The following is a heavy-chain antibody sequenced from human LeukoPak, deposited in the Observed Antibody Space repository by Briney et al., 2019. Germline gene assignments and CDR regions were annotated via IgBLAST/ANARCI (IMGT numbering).Heavy chain of an antibody. CDR3: AKPQLPFVIPNDAFDI. Sequence: PGGSLRLSCAASGFTFSSYGMHWVRQAPGKGLEWVAFIRYDGSNKYYADSVKGRFTISRDNSKNTLYLQMNSLRAEDTAVYYCAKPQLPFVIPNDAFDIWGQGTMVTVSS. J-gene: IGHJ3*02. D-gene: IGHD3-16*02. CDR2: IRYDGSNK. V-gene: IGHV3-30*02. CDR1: GFTFSSYG.